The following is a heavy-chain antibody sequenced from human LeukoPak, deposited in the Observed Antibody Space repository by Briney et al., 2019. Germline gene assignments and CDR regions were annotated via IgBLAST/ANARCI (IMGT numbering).Heavy chain of an antibody. J-gene: IGHJ4*02. D-gene: IGHD3-22*01. CDR3: ARAPPGNIYYDSSGYLDY. Sequence: SVKVSCKASGGTFSSYAISWVRQAPGQGLEWMGGIIPIFGTANYAQKFQGRVTITADESTSTAYMELSSLRSEDTAVYYCARAPPGNIYYDSSGYLDYWGQGTLVTVSS. V-gene: IGHV1-69*13. CDR1: GGTFSSYA. CDR2: IIPIFGTA.